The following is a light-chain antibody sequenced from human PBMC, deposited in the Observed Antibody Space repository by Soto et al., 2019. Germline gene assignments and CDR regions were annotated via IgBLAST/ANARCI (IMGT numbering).Light chain of an antibody. V-gene: IGKV3-20*01. CDR3: QQYGTSRT. J-gene: IGKJ1*01. Sequence: EIVLTQSPGTLSLSPGDRATLSCRASQTISSDYLAWYQQKPGQAPRLLFYLASSRATGIPDRFSGSGSGTDVTLTISRLEPEDFAVYYCQQYGTSRTFGQGTKVDIK. CDR2: LAS. CDR1: QTISSDY.